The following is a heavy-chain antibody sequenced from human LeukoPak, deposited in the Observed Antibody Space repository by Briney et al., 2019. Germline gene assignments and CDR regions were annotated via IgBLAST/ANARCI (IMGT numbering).Heavy chain of an antibody. V-gene: IGHV3-30*02. J-gene: IGHJ4*02. CDR3: ARAGTQQWLLYVGVY. CDR1: GFTFSTYG. CDR2: TWREGSDK. D-gene: IGHD6-19*01. Sequence: GGSLRLSCAASGFTFSTYGMLWVRQAPGKGLEWVALTWREGSDKYADSVKGRFAISRDNSKNTLYLQMNNLRPEDTAVYYCARAGTQQWLLYVGVYWGQGTLVTVSS.